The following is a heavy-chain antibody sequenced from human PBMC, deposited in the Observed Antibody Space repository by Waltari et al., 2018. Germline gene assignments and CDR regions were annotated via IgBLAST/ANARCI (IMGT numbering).Heavy chain of an antibody. D-gene: IGHD1-1*01. CDR2: IYTGEMT. J-gene: IGHJ4*02. V-gene: IGHV3-53*01. Sequence: VRLVESGGGLIHPGGSLRLSCAASGLSVSTTYMPWVRQAPGKGLEWVSVIYTGEMTYYSDAVKGRFTISRDISKNMVYLQMNNLRAEDTALYYCARDTTSRERAGDWGQGTLVTVSS. CDR1: GLSVSTTY. CDR3: ARDTTSRERAGD.